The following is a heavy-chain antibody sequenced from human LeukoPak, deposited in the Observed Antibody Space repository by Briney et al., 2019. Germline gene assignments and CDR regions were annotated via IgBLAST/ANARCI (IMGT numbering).Heavy chain of an antibody. Sequence: GGSLRLSCAASGFTFSRYAMNWGRHAPGKGREWGSRISGSGIVTYYAESVKGRFTISRDNSKSTLYLQINSLRGEDTAVYCCFSSTTWSGESLRAYFDYWGQGILVTVSS. V-gene: IGHV3-23*01. CDR1: GFTFSRYA. D-gene: IGHD2-2*01. J-gene: IGHJ4*02. CDR2: ISGSGIVT. CDR3: FSSTTWSGESLRAYFDY.